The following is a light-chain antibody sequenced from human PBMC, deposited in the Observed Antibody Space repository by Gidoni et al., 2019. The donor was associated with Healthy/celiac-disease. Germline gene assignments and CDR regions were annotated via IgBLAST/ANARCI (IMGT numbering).Light chain of an antibody. Sequence: QLVLTSSPSASAFLGASVKLTCTLSRGHSSYAIAWHQQQPEKGPRYLMKLNSDGSHSEGDGIPDRFSGSSSGAGRYLTISSLQSEDEVDYYCQAWGTGLPVYGGGTTLSVL. CDR2: LNSDGSH. CDR3: QAWGTGLPV. V-gene: IGLV4-69*01. CDR1: RGHSSYA. J-gene: IGLJ2*01.